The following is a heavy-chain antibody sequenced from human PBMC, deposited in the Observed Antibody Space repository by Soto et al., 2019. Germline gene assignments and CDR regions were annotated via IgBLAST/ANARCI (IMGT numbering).Heavy chain of an antibody. CDR1: GFTFSSYG. J-gene: IGHJ4*02. Sequence: GGSLRLSCAASGFTFSSYGMHWVRQAPGKGLEWVAVISYDGSNKYYADSVKGRFTISRDNSKNALYLQMNSLRAEDTAVYYCAKYLTPPRQLALGYWGQGTLVTVSS. V-gene: IGHV3-30*18. CDR2: ISYDGSNK. D-gene: IGHD6-13*01. CDR3: AKYLTPPRQLALGY.